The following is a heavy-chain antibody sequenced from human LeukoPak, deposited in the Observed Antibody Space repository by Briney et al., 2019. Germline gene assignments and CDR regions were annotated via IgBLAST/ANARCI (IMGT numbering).Heavy chain of an antibody. Sequence: SVKVSCKASGGAFSSYAISWVRQAPGQGLEWMGGIIPIFGTANYAQKFQGGVTITADESTSTVCMELSSLRSEDTAVYYCARALDSSGWYYFDYWGQGTLVTVSS. CDR1: GGAFSSYA. V-gene: IGHV1-69*01. J-gene: IGHJ4*02. CDR2: IIPIFGTA. D-gene: IGHD3-22*01. CDR3: ARALDSSGWYYFDY.